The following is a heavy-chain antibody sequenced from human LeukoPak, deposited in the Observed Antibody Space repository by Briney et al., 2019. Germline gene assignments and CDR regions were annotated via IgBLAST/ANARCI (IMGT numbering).Heavy chain of an antibody. Sequence: ASVKVSCKASGYTFTSYGISWVRQTPGQGLEWMGWISAYNGNTNYAQKLQGRVTMTTDTSTSTAYMELRSLRSDDTAVYYCARDISALTYYYDSSGYHGGWFDPWGQGTLVTVSS. CDR3: ARDISALTYYYDSSGYHGGWFDP. CDR2: ISAYNGNT. V-gene: IGHV1-18*01. J-gene: IGHJ5*02. CDR1: GYTFTSYG. D-gene: IGHD3-22*01.